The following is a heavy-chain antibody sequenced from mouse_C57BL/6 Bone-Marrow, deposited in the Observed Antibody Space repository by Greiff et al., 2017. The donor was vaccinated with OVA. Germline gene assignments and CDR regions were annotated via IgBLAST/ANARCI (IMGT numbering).Heavy chain of an antibody. J-gene: IGHJ3*01. CDR3: ASDPGFAY. CDR2: LSNGGGST. CDR1: GFTFSDYY. Sequence: EVHLVESGGGLVQPGGSLKLSCAASGFTFSDYYMYWVRQTPEKRLEWVAYLSNGGGSTYYPDTVKGGYTISRDNAKHTLYLQMGRLKSEDTAMYYCASDPGFAYWGQGTLVTVSA. V-gene: IGHV5-12*01.